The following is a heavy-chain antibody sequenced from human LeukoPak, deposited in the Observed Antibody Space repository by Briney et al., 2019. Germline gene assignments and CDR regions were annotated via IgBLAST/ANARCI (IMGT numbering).Heavy chain of an antibody. CDR3: AKSPGIVVTILLL. D-gene: IGHD3-22*01. J-gene: IGHJ4*02. CDR2: IYSGGST. Sequence: GGSLRLSCAASGFTVSSNYMSWVRQAPGKGLEWVSVIYSGGSTYYADSVKGRFTISRDNSKNTLYLQMNSLRAEDTAVYYCAKSPGIVVTILLLWGQGTLVTVSS. CDR1: GFTVSSNY. V-gene: IGHV3-53*01.